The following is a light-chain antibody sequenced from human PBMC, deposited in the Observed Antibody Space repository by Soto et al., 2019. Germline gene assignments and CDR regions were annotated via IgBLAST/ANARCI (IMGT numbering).Light chain of an antibody. CDR3: PQRSNWPLP. J-gene: IGKJ5*01. CDR2: DAS. Sequence: EIVLTQSPATLSLYPGERATLSCRASQSVSSYLAWYQQKPGQAPRLLIYDASNRATGIPARFSGSGSGTDFTLTISSLEPEDFAVYYCPQRSNWPLPFGQGTRLEIK. CDR1: QSVSSY. V-gene: IGKV3-11*01.